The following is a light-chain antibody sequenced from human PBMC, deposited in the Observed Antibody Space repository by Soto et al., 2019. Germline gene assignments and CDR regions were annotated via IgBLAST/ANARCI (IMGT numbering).Light chain of an antibody. CDR1: NSNIGTYT. V-gene: IGLV1-44*01. CDR3: ASWDDSLSGGV. Sequence: QSVLTQPPSASGTPGQRVIISCSGSNSNIGTYTVNWYQQLPGTAPKLLIYTDYQRPSGVPDRFSGSRSGTSASLAISGLQSEEEADYYCASWDDSLSGGVFGGGTQLTVL. J-gene: IGLJ3*02. CDR2: TDY.